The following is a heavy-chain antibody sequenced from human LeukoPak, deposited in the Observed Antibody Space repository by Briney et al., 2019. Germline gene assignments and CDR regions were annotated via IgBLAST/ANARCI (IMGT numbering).Heavy chain of an antibody. D-gene: IGHD3-22*01. V-gene: IGHV1-69*04. J-gene: IGHJ5*02. CDR2: IIPILGIA. CDR1: GGTFSSYA. CDR3: ARGVYYYDSSGYTGGWFDP. Sequence: GSSVTVSCKASGGTFSSYAISWVRQAPGQGLEWMGRIIPILGIANYAQKFQGRVTITADKSTSTAYMELSSLRSEDTAVYYCARGVYYYDSSGYTGGWFDPWGQGTLVTVSS.